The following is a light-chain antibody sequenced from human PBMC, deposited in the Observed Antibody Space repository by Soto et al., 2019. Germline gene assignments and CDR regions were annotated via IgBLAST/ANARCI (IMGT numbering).Light chain of an antibody. CDR2: DVS. Sequence: QSALTQPPSVSGSPGQSVTISCTGTSSDVGTYNRVSWYQQPPGAAPKLIIYDVSHRPSGVPDRFSGSKSGNTASLTISGLQAEDEAHHHCSSYTITNTYVVFGGGTQLTVL. V-gene: IGLV2-18*02. J-gene: IGLJ2*01. CDR1: SSDVGTYNR. CDR3: SSYTITNTYVV.